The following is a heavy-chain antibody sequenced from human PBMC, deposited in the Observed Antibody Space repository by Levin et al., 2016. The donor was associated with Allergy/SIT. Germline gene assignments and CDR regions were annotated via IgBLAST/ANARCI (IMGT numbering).Heavy chain of an antibody. Sequence: SETLSLTCAVYGGSFSGYYWSWIRQPPGKGLEWIGEINHSGSTNYNPSLKSRVTISVDTSKNQFSLKLSSVTAADTAVYYCARGRIGYCSSTSCYRRIAARLYFDYWGQGTLVTVSS. V-gene: IGHV4-34*01. CDR3: ARGRIGYCSSTSCYRRIAARLYFDY. D-gene: IGHD2-2*02. CDR2: INHSGST. J-gene: IGHJ4*02. CDR1: GGSFSGYY.